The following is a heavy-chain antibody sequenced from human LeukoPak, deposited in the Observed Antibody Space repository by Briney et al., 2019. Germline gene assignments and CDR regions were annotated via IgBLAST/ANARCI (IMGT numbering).Heavy chain of an antibody. Sequence: GGSLRLSCAASGFTFSGSAIHWVRQSSGKGLEWVGQIDKKDKGYATATAYAASVKGRFTISRDDSINTAYLQMKSLKTEDTALYYCARDSGTYNWFDPWGQGTLVTVSS. V-gene: IGHV3-73*01. D-gene: IGHD1-26*01. CDR2: IDKKDKGYATAT. CDR3: ARDSGTYNWFDP. CDR1: GFTFSGSA. J-gene: IGHJ5*02.